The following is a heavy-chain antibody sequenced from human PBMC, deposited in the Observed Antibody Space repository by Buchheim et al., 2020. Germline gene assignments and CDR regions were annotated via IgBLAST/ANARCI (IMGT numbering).Heavy chain of an antibody. CDR1: GGSFSGYY. D-gene: IGHD6-19*01. J-gene: IGHJ6*02. CDR2: INHSGST. Sequence: QVQLQQWGAGLLKPSETLSLTCAVYGGSFSGYYWSWIRQPPGKGLEWIGEINHSGSTNYNPSLKSRVTISVDTSKNQFSLKLSSVTAADTAVYYCARVKGRNWGGWYDYYYYGMDVWGQGTT. CDR3: ARVKGRNWGGWYDYYYYGMDV. V-gene: IGHV4-34*01.